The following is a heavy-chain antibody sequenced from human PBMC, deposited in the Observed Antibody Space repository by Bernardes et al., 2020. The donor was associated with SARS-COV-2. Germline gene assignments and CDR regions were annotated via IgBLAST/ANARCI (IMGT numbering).Heavy chain of an antibody. J-gene: IGHJ5*02. D-gene: IGHD3-22*01. V-gene: IGHV1-24*01. CDR3: ATGPVVITDNWFDP. CDR1: GYTVTELS. Sequence: ASVKVSCKVSGYTVTELSIHWVRQAPGKGLEWMGGFNPEDGETIYAQQFQGRVTMIEDTSTDTAYMELSSLKSEDTAVYYCATGPVVITDNWFDPRGQGTLITVSS. CDR2: FNPEDGET.